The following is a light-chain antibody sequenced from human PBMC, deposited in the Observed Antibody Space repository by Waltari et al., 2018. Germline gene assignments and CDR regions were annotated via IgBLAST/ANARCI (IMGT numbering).Light chain of an antibody. Sequence: QSALTQPASVSGSPGQSITISCTGTISDIGAYNHVSWYQQYPGQAPKLLIFDVSDRPAGVVDRFSGSKSGNTASLTISGLQAEDEADYYCSSVTTSSSWIFGGGTKLTVL. J-gene: IGLJ2*01. CDR2: DVS. CDR3: SSVTTSSSWI. CDR1: ISDIGAYNH. V-gene: IGLV2-14*03.